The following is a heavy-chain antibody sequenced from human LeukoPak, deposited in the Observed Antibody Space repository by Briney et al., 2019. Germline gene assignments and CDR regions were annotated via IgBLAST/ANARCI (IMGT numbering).Heavy chain of an antibody. D-gene: IGHD6-19*01. J-gene: IGHJ6*02. CDR2: INAGEGNT. CDR3: ARGSGWSDYYGMDV. V-gene: IGHV1-3*01. Sequence: GASVKVSCKASGYIFGNYGMHWVRQAPGQGLEWMGWINAGEGNTKYLQKFQGRVTLTRVISASTAYMELSSLRSEDTAVYYCARGSGWSDYYGMDVWGQGTTVIVSS. CDR1: GYIFGNYG.